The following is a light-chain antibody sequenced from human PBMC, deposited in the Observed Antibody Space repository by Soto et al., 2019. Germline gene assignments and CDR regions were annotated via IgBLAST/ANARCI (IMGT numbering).Light chain of an antibody. CDR3: QQYHSFPLT. V-gene: IGKV1-5*03. CDR1: QSISSW. J-gene: IGKJ4*01. Sequence: DFQMTQSPSTLSASVGDRVTITCRASQSISSWLAWYQQKPGKAPKLLIYKASSLESGVPSRFSGSGSGKEFTLTISGLQPDDFATYYCQQYHSFPLTFGGGTKVEIK. CDR2: KAS.